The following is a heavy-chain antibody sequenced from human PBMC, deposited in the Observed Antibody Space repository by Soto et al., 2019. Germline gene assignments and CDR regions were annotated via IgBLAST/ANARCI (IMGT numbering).Heavy chain of an antibody. V-gene: IGHV3-23*01. CDR2: ISGSGGST. CDR1: GFTFSSYA. Sequence: HPGGSLRLSCAASGFTFSSYAMSWVRQAPGKGLEWVSAISGSGGSTYYADSVKGRFTISRDNSKNTLYLQMNSLRAEDTAVYYCARSTNYDILTGLNLYHDAFDIWGQGTMVTVSS. CDR3: ARSTNYDILTGLNLYHDAFDI. J-gene: IGHJ3*02. D-gene: IGHD3-9*01.